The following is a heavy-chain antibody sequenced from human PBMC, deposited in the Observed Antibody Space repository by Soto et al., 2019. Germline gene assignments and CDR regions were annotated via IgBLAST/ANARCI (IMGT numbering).Heavy chain of an antibody. CDR3: ARHEGIAVAGTTPFDY. D-gene: IGHD6-19*01. CDR2: IYYSGST. CDR1: GGSISSYY. V-gene: IGHV4-59*08. J-gene: IGHJ4*02. Sequence: PSETLSLTCTVSGGSISSYYWSWIRQPQGKRLEWIGYIYYSGSTNYNPSLKSRVTISVDTSKNQFSLKLSSVTAADTAVYYCARHEGIAVAGTTPFDYWGQGTLVTVSS.